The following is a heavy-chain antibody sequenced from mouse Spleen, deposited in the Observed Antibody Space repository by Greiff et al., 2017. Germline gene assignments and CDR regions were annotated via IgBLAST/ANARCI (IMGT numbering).Heavy chain of an antibody. CDR2: ISYDGSN. V-gene: IGHV3-6*01. CDR3: ARVPWDEGGYYFDY. CDR1: GYSITSGYY. D-gene: IGHD4-1*01. J-gene: IGHJ2*01. Sequence: VQLQQSGPGLVKPSQSLSLTCSVTGYSITSGYYWNWIRQFPGNKLEWMGYISYDGSNNYNPSLKNRISITRDTSKNQFFLKLNSVTTEDTATYYCARVPWDEGGYYFDYWGQGTTLTVSS.